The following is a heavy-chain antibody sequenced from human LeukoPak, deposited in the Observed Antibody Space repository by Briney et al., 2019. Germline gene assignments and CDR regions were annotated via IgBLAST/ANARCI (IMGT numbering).Heavy chain of an antibody. D-gene: IGHD3-10*01. Sequence: ASVKVSCKASGGTFSSYAISWVRQAPGQGLEWMGWMNPKSGNTGYAQKFQGRVTITRNTSISTAYMELSSLRSEDTAVYYCASGFGVTMLWGQGTLVTVSS. CDR2: MNPKSGNT. V-gene: IGHV1-8*03. J-gene: IGHJ4*02. CDR1: GGTFSSYA. CDR3: ASGFGVTML.